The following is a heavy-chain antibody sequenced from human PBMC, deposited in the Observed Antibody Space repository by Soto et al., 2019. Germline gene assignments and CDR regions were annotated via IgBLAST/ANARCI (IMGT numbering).Heavy chain of an antibody. CDR1: GYTLTELS. CDR3: ATHRSTPIVIMVYAKHFDY. D-gene: IGHD2-8*01. J-gene: IGHJ4*02. V-gene: IGHV1-24*01. Sequence: ASVKVSCKVSGYTLTELSMHWVRQAPGKGLEWMGGFDPEDGETIYAQKFQGRVTMTEDTSTDTAYMELSSLRSEDTAVYYCATHRSTPIVIMVYAKHFDYWGQGTLVTVSS. CDR2: FDPEDGET.